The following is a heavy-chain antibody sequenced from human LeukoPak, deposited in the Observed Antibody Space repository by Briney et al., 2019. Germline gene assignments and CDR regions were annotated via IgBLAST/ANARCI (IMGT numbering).Heavy chain of an antibody. CDR1: DGSITNDD. Sequence: SETLSLTCTVSDGSITNDDWSWVRQPPGKGLEFIGHVHYSGTANYKPSLRSRVTISIATSKQQFFLKLKSVTAADTAVYYCARGYGDFRVEGRYFHSWGQGTLVTVSS. D-gene: IGHD4-17*01. V-gene: IGHV4-59*01. CDR2: VHYSGTA. J-gene: IGHJ4*02. CDR3: ARGYGDFRVEGRYFHS.